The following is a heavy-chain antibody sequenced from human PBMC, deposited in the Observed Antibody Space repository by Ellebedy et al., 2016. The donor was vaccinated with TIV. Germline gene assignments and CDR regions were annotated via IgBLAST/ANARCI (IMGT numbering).Heavy chain of an antibody. CDR1: GFTFNSYA. CDR3: ARAVSSSWYFDL. J-gene: IGHJ2*01. CDR2: IKQDGS. D-gene: IGHD2/OR15-2a*01. V-gene: IGHV3-7*03. Sequence: GESLKISCAASGFTFNSYAMSWVRQAPGKGLEWVANIKQDGSVDSVEGRFIISRDNAKNSLYLRINSPRAEDTAVYYCARAVSSSWYFDLWGRGTLVTVSS.